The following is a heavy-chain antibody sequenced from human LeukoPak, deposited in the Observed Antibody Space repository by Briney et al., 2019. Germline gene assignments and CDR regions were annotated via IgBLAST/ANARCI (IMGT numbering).Heavy chain of an antibody. D-gene: IGHD4-23*01. CDR1: GGSISTNTW. CDR2: TSHDGNA. V-gene: IGHV4-4*02. CDR3: AKHGGRYFDS. Sequence: PSGTLSLTCAVSGGSISTNTWWSWVRQPPGKGLEWIGQTSHDGNADYTPSLKSRVTISVDKSKNQLSLKLNSVTAADSAVYYCAKHGGRYFDSWGQGTMVTASS. J-gene: IGHJ4*02.